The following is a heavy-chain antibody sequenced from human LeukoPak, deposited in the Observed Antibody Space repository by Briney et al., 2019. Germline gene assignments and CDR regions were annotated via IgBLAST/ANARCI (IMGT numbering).Heavy chain of an antibody. CDR3: ARATVTYDFWSGYPSYFDS. D-gene: IGHD3-3*01. CDR1: GGSISSYY. Sequence: SETLSLTCTVSGGSISSYYWSWIRQPPGKGLEWIGYIYYSGSTNYNPSLKSRVTISVDTSKNQFSLKLSSVTAADTAVYYCARATVTYDFWSGYPSYFDSWGQGTLVTASS. V-gene: IGHV4-59*01. CDR2: IYYSGST. J-gene: IGHJ4*02.